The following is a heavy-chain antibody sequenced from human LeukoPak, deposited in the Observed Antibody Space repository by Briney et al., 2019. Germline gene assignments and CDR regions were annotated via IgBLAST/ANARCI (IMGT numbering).Heavy chain of an antibody. CDR2: IIPIFGTA. V-gene: IGHV1-69*06. J-gene: IGHJ5*02. D-gene: IGHD2-15*01. CDR3: AREMVAARNWFDP. Sequence: SVKVSCKASGGTFSSYAISWVRQAPGQGLEWMGGIIPIFGTANYAQKFQGRVTITAGKSTSTAYMELSSLRSEDTAVYYCAREMVAARNWFDPWGQGTLVTVSS. CDR1: GGTFSSYA.